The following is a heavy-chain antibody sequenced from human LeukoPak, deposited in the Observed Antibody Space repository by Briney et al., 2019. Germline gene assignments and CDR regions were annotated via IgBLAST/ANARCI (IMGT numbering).Heavy chain of an antibody. CDR1: XXXIRSXYYY. CDR3: ARHYGP. D-gene: IGHD3-10*01. J-gene: IGHJ5*02. CDR2: IYDSGST. V-gene: IGHV4-39*01. Sequence: LSLTXXXXXXXIRSXYYYWGWIRQPPGKGLEWIGSIYDSGSTYYNPSLKSRVTISVDTSKNQFSLKLNSVTAADTAVYYCARHYGPWGQGTLVTVSS.